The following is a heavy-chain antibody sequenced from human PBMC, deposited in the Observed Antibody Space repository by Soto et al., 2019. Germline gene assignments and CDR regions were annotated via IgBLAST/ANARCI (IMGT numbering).Heavy chain of an antibody. J-gene: IGHJ4*02. CDR1: GFTFSSYG. CDR3: AKDLFAYDSSGYPNDY. CDR2: ISYDGSNK. D-gene: IGHD3-22*01. V-gene: IGHV3-30*18. Sequence: QVQLVESGGGVVQPGRSLRLSCAASGFTFSSYGMHWVRQAPGKGLEWVAVISYDGSNKYYADSVKGRFTISRDNSKNTLYLQMNSLRAEDTAVYYCAKDLFAYDSSGYPNDYWGQGTLVTVSS.